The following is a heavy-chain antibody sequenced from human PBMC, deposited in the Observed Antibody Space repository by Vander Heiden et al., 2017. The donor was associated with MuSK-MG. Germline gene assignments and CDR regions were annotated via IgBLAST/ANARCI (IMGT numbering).Heavy chain of an antibody. J-gene: IGHJ4*02. V-gene: IGHV3-33*01. Sequence: QVQLVESGGGVVQPGRSLRLSCAASGFTFSTYGMHWVRKAPGKGLEWVAVIWYDGTNKYYADSVEGRFTISRDNSKDTLYLQMHSLRAEDTAVYYCARTYSGGSCYSDCYFDYWGQGTLVTVSS. D-gene: IGHD2-15*01. CDR3: ARTYSGGSCYSDCYFDY. CDR2: IWYDGTNK. CDR1: GFTFSTYG.